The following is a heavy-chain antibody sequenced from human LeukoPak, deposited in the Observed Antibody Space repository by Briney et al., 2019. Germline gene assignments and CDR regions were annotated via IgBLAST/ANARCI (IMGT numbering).Heavy chain of an antibody. Sequence: GGSLRLSCAASGFTFSSYAMTWVRQAPGKGLEWVSVISGSGGNTYHADSVKGRFTISRDNSKNTLYLQMNSLRAEDTAVYYCARDPRHSSGWYRDYWGQGTLVTVSS. D-gene: IGHD6-19*01. V-gene: IGHV3-23*01. CDR1: GFTFSSYA. CDR3: ARDPRHSSGWYRDY. J-gene: IGHJ4*02. CDR2: ISGSGGNT.